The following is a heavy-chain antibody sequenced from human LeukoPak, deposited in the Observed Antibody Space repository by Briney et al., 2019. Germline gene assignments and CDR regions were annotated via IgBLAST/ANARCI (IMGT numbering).Heavy chain of an antibody. J-gene: IGHJ5*02. V-gene: IGHV1-24*01. CDR3: ATVQIPAAPGGNWFDP. CDR1: GYTLTELS. D-gene: IGHD2-2*01. CDR2: FDPEGGET. Sequence: ASVKVSCKVSGYTLTELSMHWVRQAPGKGLEWMGGFDPEGGETIYAQKFQGRVTMTEDTSTDTAYMELSSLRSEDTAVYYCATVQIPAAPGGNWFDPWGQGTLVTVSS.